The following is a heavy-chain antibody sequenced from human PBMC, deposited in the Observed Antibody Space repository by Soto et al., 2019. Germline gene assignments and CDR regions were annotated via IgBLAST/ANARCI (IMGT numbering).Heavy chain of an antibody. D-gene: IGHD4-4*01. CDR2: MNPNSGNT. J-gene: IGHJ5*02. CDR3: ARGINDYSNYAAQPLDP. V-gene: IGHV1-8*01. Sequence: GASVKVSCKASGYTFTSYDINWVRQATGQGLEWMGWMNPNSGNTGYAQKFQGRVTMTRNTSISTAYMELSSLRSEDTAVYYCARGINDYSNYAAQPLDPWGQGTLVTGSS. CDR1: GYTFTSYD.